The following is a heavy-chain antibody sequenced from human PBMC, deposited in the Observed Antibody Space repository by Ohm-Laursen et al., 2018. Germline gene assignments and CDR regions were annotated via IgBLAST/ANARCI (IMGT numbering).Heavy chain of an antibody. D-gene: IGHD5-18*01. CDR3: TRDIGQLWSLFDY. CDR1: GFIFGDYA. CDR2: IRSKAYGGTT. V-gene: IGHV3-49*03. Sequence: SLRLSCTASGFIFGDYAMSWFRQAPGKGLEWVGFIRSKAYGGTTEYAASVKGRFTISRDDSKSIAYLQMNSLKTEDTAVYYCTRDIGQLWSLFDYWGQGTLVTVSS. J-gene: IGHJ4*02.